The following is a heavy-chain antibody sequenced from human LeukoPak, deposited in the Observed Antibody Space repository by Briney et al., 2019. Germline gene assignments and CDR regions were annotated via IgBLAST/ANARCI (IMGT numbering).Heavy chain of an antibody. J-gene: IGHJ4*02. D-gene: IGHD1-26*01. CDR1: GGSISSYY. CDR2: IYYSGST. CDR3: ARGGKWELPLDY. V-gene: IGHV4-59*01. Sequence: SETLSLTCTVSGGSISSYYWSWIRQPPGKGLEWIGYIYYSGSTNYNPSLKSRVNISVDTSKNQFSLKLSSVTAADTAVYYCARGGKWELPLDYWGQGTLVTVSS.